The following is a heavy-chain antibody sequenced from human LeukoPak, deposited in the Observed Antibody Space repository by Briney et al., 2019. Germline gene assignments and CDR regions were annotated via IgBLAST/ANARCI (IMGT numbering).Heavy chain of an antibody. V-gene: IGHV4-38-2*02. CDR2: IYHSGST. Sequence: PSETLSLTCTVSGYSISSGYYWGWIRQPPGKGLEWIGSIYHSGSTYYNPSLKSRVTISVDTSKNQFSLKLSSVTAADTAVYYCARHRGPYSSSWYAVDYWGQGTLATVSS. CDR1: GYSISSGYY. J-gene: IGHJ4*02. CDR3: ARHRGPYSSSWYAVDY. D-gene: IGHD6-13*01.